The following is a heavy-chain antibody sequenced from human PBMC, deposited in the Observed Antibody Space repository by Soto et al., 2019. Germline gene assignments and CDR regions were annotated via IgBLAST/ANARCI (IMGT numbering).Heavy chain of an antibody. J-gene: IGHJ4*02. CDR1: GFTFSSYG. CDR3: AKDRRAGGNYGFDSDF. Sequence: EVQLLESGGGLVQPGGSLRLSCAASGFTFSSYGMTWVRQAPGKGLEWVSFSSATGAGTYYADSVKGRFTTSRDNSKNPLYLQMTRLRADDTAVYYCAKDRRAGGNYGFDSDFWGQGALVIVSS. V-gene: IGHV3-23*01. CDR2: SSATGAGT. D-gene: IGHD1-7*01.